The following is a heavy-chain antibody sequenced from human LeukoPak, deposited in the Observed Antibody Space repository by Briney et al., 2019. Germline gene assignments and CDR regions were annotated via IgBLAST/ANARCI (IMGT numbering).Heavy chain of an antibody. CDR3: AGGRDTSQLYFDS. V-gene: IGHV3-74*01. CDR1: GFTFSSYW. CDR2: IDSDGSRI. Sequence: GGSLRLSCAASGFTFSSYWMHWVRQPPGKGLEWVSRIDSDGSRISYVDAVKGRFTISRDNAKNTLYLQMNSLRDEDTAVYYCAGGRDTSQLYFDSWGQGTLVTVSS. D-gene: IGHD5-18*01. J-gene: IGHJ4*02.